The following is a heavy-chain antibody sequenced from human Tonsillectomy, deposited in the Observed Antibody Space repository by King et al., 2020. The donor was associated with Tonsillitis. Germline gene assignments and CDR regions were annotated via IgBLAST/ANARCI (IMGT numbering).Heavy chain of an antibody. D-gene: IGHD4-23*01. J-gene: IGHJ4*02. Sequence: VQLVESGGGVVQPGRSLRLSCAASGFTFSSYAVHWVRQAPGKGLEWVAVISYDGSNKYFADSVKGRFTISRDNSKNTLYLQMNSLRAEDTAVYYCARDLKGVGGNDFDYGGQGTLVTASS. CDR1: GFTFSSYA. V-gene: IGHV3-30-3*01. CDR2: ISYDGSNK. CDR3: ARDLKGVGGNDFDY.